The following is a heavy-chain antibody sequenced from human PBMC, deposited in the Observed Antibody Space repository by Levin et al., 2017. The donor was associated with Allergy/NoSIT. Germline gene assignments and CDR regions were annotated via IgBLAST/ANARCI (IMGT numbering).Heavy chain of an antibody. V-gene: IGHV4-4*07. CDR1: GGSISNYY. Sequence: PGGSLRLSCSVSGGSISNYYWNWIRQPAGKGLEWIGRIHISGSTNYNPSLKSRVSVSVDTSKNQFSLKLTSVTAADTAVYFCSRSTHNSGPYEFWGQGTLVTVSS. CDR2: IHISGST. D-gene: IGHD6-19*01. CDR3: SRSTHNSGPYEF. J-gene: IGHJ4*02.